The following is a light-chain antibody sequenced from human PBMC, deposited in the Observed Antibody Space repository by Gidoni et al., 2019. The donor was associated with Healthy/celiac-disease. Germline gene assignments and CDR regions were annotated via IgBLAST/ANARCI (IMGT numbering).Light chain of an antibody. CDR3: QQSYSTPIT. CDR1: QSISSY. J-gene: IGKJ5*01. CDR2: AAS. Sequence: RVTITCRASQSISSYLNWYQQKPGKAPKLLIYAASSLQSGVPSRFSGSGSGTDFTLTISSLQPEDFATYYCQQSYSTPITFGQGTRLEIK. V-gene: IGKV1-39*01.